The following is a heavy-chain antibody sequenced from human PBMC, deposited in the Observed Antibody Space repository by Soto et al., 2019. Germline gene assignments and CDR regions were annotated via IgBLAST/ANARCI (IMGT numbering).Heavy chain of an antibody. CDR2: IIPILGIA. V-gene: IGHV1-69*02. CDR1: GGTFSSYT. J-gene: IGHJ6*02. CDR3: AETSSGWYPGMDV. D-gene: IGHD6-19*01. Sequence: QVQLVQSGAEVKKPGSSVKASCKASGGTFSSYTISWVRQAPGQGLEWMGRIIPILGIANYAQKFQGRVTITADKSTSTAYMELSSLRSEDTAVYYCAETSSGWYPGMDVWGQGTTVTVSS.